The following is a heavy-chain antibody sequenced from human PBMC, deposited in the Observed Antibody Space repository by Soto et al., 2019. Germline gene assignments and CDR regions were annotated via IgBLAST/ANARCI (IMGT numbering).Heavy chain of an antibody. D-gene: IGHD6-19*01. V-gene: IGHV3-53*01. J-gene: IGHJ3*02. CDR3: ARDRSSGWYAFDI. CDR2: IYSGGST. CDR1: GFTVSINY. Sequence: PGGSLRLSCAASGFTVSINYMSWVRQAPGEGLEWVSVIYSGGSTYYADSVKGRFTISRDNSKNTLYLQMNSLRAEDTAVYYCARDRSSGWYAFDIWGQGTMVTVSS.